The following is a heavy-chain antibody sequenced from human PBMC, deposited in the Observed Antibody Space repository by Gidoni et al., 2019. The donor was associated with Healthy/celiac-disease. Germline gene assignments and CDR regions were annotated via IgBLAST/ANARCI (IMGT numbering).Heavy chain of an antibody. J-gene: IGHJ6*02. CDR2: IYSGGST. D-gene: IGHD3-10*01. Sequence: EVQLVESVGGLVQPGVSLRLSCASSGFTVSSNYMSWVRQAPGKGLEWVSVIYSGGSTYYADSVKGRFTISRDNSKNTLYLQMNSLRAEDTAVYYCARSYYGSGPGMDVWGQGTTVTVSS. CDR1: GFTVSSNY. V-gene: IGHV3-66*01. CDR3: ARSYYGSGPGMDV.